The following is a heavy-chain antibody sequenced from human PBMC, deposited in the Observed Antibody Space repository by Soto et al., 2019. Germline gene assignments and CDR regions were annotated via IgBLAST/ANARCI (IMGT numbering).Heavy chain of an antibody. CDR1: GFTFSKYA. V-gene: IGHV3-30-3*01. D-gene: IGHD4-17*01. CDR2: ISYDGNNQ. CDR3: ATYDYGDNNF. J-gene: IGHJ4*02. Sequence: ESGGGVVQPGRSLRLSCAASGFTFSKYAVQWVRQAPGKGLEWVALISYDGNNQFYADSVKGRFTISRDNSRNTLYLQMGSLRPEDTAIYYCATYDYGDNNFWGQGTLVTVSS.